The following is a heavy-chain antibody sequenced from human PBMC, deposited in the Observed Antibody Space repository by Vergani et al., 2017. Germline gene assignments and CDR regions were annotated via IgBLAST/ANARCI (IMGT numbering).Heavy chain of an antibody. J-gene: IGHJ5*02. CDR2: ISSSSSTI. D-gene: IGHD4-23*01. CDR1: GFTFSSYA. V-gene: IGHV3-48*01. CDR3: ARDVATVVTPRPNWFDP. Sequence: EVQLLESGGGLVQPGGSLRLSCAASGFTFSSYAMSWVRQAPGKGLEWVSYISSSSSTIYYADSVKGRFTISRDNAKNSLYLQMNSLRAEDTAVYYCARDVATVVTPRPNWFDPWGQGTLVTVSS.